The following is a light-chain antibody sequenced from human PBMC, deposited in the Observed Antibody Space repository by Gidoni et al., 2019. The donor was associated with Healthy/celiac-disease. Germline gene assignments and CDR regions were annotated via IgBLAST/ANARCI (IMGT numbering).Light chain of an antibody. CDR2: AAS. CDR3: QQLNSYSYT. CDR1: QGSSSY. J-gene: IGKJ2*01. V-gene: IGKV1-9*01. Sequence: DIQLTQSPSFLSASVGDRVTITCRASQGSSSYLAWYQQKPGKAPKLLIYAASNLQSGVPSRFSGSGSGTEFTLTISSLQPEDFATYYCQQLNSYSYTFGQGTKLEIK.